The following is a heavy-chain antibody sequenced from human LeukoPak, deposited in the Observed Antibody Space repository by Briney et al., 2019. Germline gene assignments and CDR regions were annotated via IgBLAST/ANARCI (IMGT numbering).Heavy chain of an antibody. CDR3: TKGGPYSTSPDFDY. CDR2: ISGRAGST. D-gene: IGHD6-6*01. V-gene: IGHV3-23*01. J-gene: IGHJ4*02. CDR1: GFTFSSYA. Sequence: GGSLRLSCAASGFTFSSYAMSWVRQAPGKGLEWVSSISGRAGSTYYADSVKGRFTISRDSSNNTLFLQMNSLRAEETAVYYCTKGGPYSTSPDFDYWGQGTLVTVSS.